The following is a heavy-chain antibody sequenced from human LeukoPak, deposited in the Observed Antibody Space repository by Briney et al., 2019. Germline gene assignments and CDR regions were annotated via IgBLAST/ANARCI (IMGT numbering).Heavy chain of an antibody. CDR1: GGNFRSYA. D-gene: IGHD4-17*01. Sequence: SVKVSCKAAGGNFRSYAINWVRQAPGQGLEWMGGIIPIFSATTYAQEFRGRVTLTADESTSTAYMELNNLKSEDTAVYYCARWAASTVTTFWGPGDFWGQGTLVTVSS. CDR3: ARWAASTVTTFWGPGDF. V-gene: IGHV1-69*01. J-gene: IGHJ4*02. CDR2: IIPIFSAT.